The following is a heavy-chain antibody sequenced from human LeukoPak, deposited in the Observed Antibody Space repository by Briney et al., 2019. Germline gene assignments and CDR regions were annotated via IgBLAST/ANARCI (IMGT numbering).Heavy chain of an antibody. CDR3: ARFERALDAFDI. V-gene: IGHV3-21*01. J-gene: IGHJ3*02. D-gene: IGHD1-1*01. CDR2: ISSSSSYI. CDR1: GFTFSSYS. Sequence: GGSLRLSCAASGFTFSSYSMNWVRQDPGKGLEWVSSISSSSSYIYYADSVKGRFTISRDNAKNSLYLQMNSLRAEDTAVYYCARFERALDAFDIWGQGTMVTVSS.